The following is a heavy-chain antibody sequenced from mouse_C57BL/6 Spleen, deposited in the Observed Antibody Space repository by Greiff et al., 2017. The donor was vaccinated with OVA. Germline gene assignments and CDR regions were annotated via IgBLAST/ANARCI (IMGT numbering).Heavy chain of an antibody. Sequence: VQLQQSGAELVKPGASVKMSCKASGYTFTTYPIEWMKQNHGKSLEWIGNFHPYNDDTKYNEKFKGKATLTVEKSSSTVYLELSRLTSDDSAVYYCARTRDYYGSSDWYFDVWGTGTTVTVSS. V-gene: IGHV1-47*01. D-gene: IGHD1-1*01. J-gene: IGHJ1*03. CDR2: FHPYNDDT. CDR3: ARTRDYYGSSDWYFDV. CDR1: GYTFTTYP.